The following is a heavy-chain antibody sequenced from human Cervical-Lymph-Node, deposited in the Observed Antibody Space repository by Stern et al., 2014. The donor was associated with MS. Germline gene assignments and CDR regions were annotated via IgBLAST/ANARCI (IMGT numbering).Heavy chain of an antibody. D-gene: IGHD3-16*01. V-gene: IGHV3-30*18. CDR2: ISYDGSNK. CDR3: AKVFGVVSLGLDYYYGMDV. CDR1: GFTFSSYG. Sequence: QVQLVQSGGGVVQPGRSLRLSCAASGFTFSSYGMHWVRQAPGQGLEWVGVISYDGSNKYYADSVKGRFTISRDNSKNTLYLQMNSLRAEDTAVYYCAKVFGVVSLGLDYYYGMDVWGQGTTVTVSS. J-gene: IGHJ6*02.